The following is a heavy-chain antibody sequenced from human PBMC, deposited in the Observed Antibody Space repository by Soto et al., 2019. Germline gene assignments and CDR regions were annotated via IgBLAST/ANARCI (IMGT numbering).Heavy chain of an antibody. CDR1: GGSTSSFY. J-gene: IGHJ4*02. CDR3: ARGSSRWDY. Sequence: PSETLSLTFHVSGGSTSSFYWSWIRQPAGKGLEWIGRSYSGGRNNYNPSLKSRVTKSVDTSKNQFSLRLSSVTAADTAMYYCARGSSRWDYWGQGTLVTVSS. V-gene: IGHV4-4*07. D-gene: IGHD6-13*01. CDR2: SYSGGRN.